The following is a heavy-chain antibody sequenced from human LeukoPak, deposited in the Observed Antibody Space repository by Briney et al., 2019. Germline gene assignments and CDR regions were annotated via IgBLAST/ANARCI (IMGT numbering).Heavy chain of an antibody. CDR1: GFTFSRYS. J-gene: IGHJ4*02. V-gene: IGHV3-48*04. CDR2: ISSSGSTI. D-gene: IGHD3-22*01. CDR3: ARVPATRITMIVVVPEFDY. Sequence: GGSLRLSCAASGFTFSRYSMNWVRQAPGKGLEWVSYISSSGSTIYYADSVKGRFTISRDNAKNSLYLQMNSLRAEDTAVYYCARVPATRITMIVVVPEFDYWGQGTLVTVSS.